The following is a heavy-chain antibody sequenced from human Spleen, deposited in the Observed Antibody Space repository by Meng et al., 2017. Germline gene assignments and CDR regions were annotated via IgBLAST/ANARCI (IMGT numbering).Heavy chain of an antibody. CDR2: ISGYNGNT. D-gene: IGHD2-2*01. Sequence: QVQEVQAGAEVKKPGASVKVSCKASGYTFTSYDINWVRQATGQGLEWMGWISGYNGNTNYAQKFQGRVTMTTDTSTSTVYMELRSLRSDDTAVYYCARGARSSLPDYWGQGTLVTVSS. V-gene: IGHV1-18*01. J-gene: IGHJ4*02. CDR1: GYTFTSYD. CDR3: ARGARSSLPDY.